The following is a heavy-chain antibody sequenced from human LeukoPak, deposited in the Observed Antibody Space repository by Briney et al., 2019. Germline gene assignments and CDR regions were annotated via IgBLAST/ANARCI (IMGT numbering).Heavy chain of an antibody. CDR1: GYSFTNHD. V-gene: IGHV1-8*02. D-gene: IGHD2-15*01. Sequence: ASVEVSCKASGYSFTNHDINWVRQASGQGLEWMGYMNPNSGQTVYAQRFQGRLSMTRDTSISTAYMELSSLRSEDTAVYYCARVVPPLSIPTGGRFEDCWGQGTLVTVSS. CDR2: MNPNSGQT. J-gene: IGHJ4*02. CDR3: ARVVPPLSIPTGGRFEDC.